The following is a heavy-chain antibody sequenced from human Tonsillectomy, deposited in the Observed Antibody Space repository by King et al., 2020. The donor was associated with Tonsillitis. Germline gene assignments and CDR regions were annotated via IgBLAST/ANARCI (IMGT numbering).Heavy chain of an antibody. CDR2: NYYSGGT. J-gene: IGHJ3*02. Sequence: QLQESGPGLVKPSETLSLTCPVSCGSISSSSYSWGWIRQPPGKGLEWIGNNYYSGGTYYNPSLKSRVTISVDTSKNQFSLKLSPVTAADTAVYYCGTYDAFDIWGQGTMVTVSS. CDR3: GTYDAFDI. CDR1: CGSISSSSYS. V-gene: IGHV4-39*01.